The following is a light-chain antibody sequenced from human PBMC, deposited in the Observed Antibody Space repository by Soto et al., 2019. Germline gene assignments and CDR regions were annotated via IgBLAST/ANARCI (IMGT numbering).Light chain of an antibody. Sequence: DVQLTQSPSFLSSSVGDRVTITCRASQGIRSYLAWYQQKPGKAPKLLIYDASTLQSGVPSRFSGSGSGTEFTLTISSLQPEDFATYFCQQSNTYPYTFGQGTKLEIK. CDR3: QQSNTYPYT. CDR2: DAS. V-gene: IGKV1-9*01. J-gene: IGKJ2*01. CDR1: QGIRSY.